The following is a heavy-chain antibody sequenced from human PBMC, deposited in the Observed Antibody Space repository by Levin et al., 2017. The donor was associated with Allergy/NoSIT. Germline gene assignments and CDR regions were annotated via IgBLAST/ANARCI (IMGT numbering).Heavy chain of an antibody. CDR1: GFTFNIYA. D-gene: IGHD3-10*01. J-gene: IGHJ5*02. V-gene: IGHV3-30*04. CDR2: ISFDGRYA. Sequence: GESLKISCAASGFTFNIYAIHWVRQAPGKGLEWVSVISFDGRYAQYADSVKGRFTISKDNSNDAVFLQMNNLRPEDTALYYCARDIARDGSVNWLDPWGQGTLVTVSS. CDR3: ARDIARDGSVNWLDP.